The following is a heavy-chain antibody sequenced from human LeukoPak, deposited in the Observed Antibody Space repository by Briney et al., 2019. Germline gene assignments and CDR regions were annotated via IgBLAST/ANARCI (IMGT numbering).Heavy chain of an antibody. Sequence: SETLSLTRTVSGGSISSSSYYWGWIRQPPGKGLEWIGSIYYSGSTYYNPSLKSRVTISVDTSKNQFSLNLSSVTAADTAVYYCARQGGGNYNWFDPWGQGTLVTVSS. D-gene: IGHD4-23*01. J-gene: IGHJ5*02. CDR3: ARQGGGNYNWFDP. CDR2: IYYSGST. CDR1: GGSISSSSYY. V-gene: IGHV4-39*01.